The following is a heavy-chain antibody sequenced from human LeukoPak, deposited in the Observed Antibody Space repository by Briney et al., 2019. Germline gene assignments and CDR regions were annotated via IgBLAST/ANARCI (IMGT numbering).Heavy chain of an antibody. CDR3: ARGRAEDYYGSRSYLVGLFDY. Sequence: GGSLRLSCAASGFTISSNYMSWVRQAPGKGLEWVSVIYSGGSTYYADSVKGRFTISRDNSKNTLYLQMNSLRAEDTAVYYCARGRAEDYYGSRSYLVGLFDYWGQGTLVTVSS. J-gene: IGHJ4*02. CDR1: GFTISSNY. D-gene: IGHD3-10*01. CDR2: IYSGGST. V-gene: IGHV3-66*01.